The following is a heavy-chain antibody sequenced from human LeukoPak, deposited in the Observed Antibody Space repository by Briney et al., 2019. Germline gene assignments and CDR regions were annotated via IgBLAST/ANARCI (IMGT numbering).Heavy chain of an antibody. Sequence: SETLPLTCTVSGGSISSYYWSWIRQPPGKGLEWIGYIYYSGSTNYNPSLKSRVTISVDTSKNQFSLKLSSVTAADTAVYYCARLRRGDYMPDVFDIWGQGTMVTVSS. J-gene: IGHJ3*02. CDR1: GGSISSYY. CDR3: ARLRRGDYMPDVFDI. D-gene: IGHD4-17*01. CDR2: IYYSGST. V-gene: IGHV4-59*01.